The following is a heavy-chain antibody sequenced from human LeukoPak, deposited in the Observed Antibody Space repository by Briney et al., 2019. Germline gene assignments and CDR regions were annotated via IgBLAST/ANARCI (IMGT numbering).Heavy chain of an antibody. CDR2: MNPNSGGT. D-gene: IGHD6-13*01. CDR1: GYTFTSYD. Sequence: ASVKVSCKASGYTFTSYDINWVRQATGQGLEWMGWMNPNSGGTNYAQKFQGRVTMTRDTSISTAYMELSRLRSDDTAVYYCARISIAAEDYWGQGTLVTVSS. V-gene: IGHV1-2*02. CDR3: ARISIAAEDY. J-gene: IGHJ4*02.